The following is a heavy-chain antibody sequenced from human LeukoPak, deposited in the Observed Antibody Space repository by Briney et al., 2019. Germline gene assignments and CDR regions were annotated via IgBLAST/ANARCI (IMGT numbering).Heavy chain of an antibody. Sequence: PSETLSLTCAVYGGSFSGYYWSWIRQPPGKGLEWIGEINHSGSTNYNPSLKSRVTIPVDTPKNQFSLKLSSVTAADTAVYYCARGDFFGDPYYFDYWGQGTLVTVSS. CDR1: GGSFSGYY. V-gene: IGHV4-34*01. CDR2: INHSGST. J-gene: IGHJ4*02. CDR3: ARGDFFGDPYYFDY. D-gene: IGHD2-21*02.